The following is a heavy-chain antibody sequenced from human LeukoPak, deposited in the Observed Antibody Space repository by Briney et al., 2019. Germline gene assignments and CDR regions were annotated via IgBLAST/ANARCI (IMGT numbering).Heavy chain of an antibody. CDR2: ISFDGSNK. Sequence: GGSLSLSCAASGFTFSSYAMYWVRQAPGKGLEWVAVISFDGSNKYYADSVKGRFTISRDNSKNTLYLQMNSLRAEDTAVYYCARDVGPSIAAALGGYYFDYWGQGTLVTVSS. CDR1: GFTFSSYA. D-gene: IGHD6-13*01. J-gene: IGHJ4*02. CDR3: ARDVGPSIAAALGGYYFDY. V-gene: IGHV3-30-3*01.